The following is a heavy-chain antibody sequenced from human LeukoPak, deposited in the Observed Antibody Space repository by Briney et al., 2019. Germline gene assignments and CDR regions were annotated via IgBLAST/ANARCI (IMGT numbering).Heavy chain of an antibody. CDR3: ARDRREEASGYCSSTSCYYMDV. V-gene: IGHV4-59*12. J-gene: IGHJ6*03. CDR2: IYYSGST. D-gene: IGHD2-2*01. CDR1: GGSISSYY. Sequence: PSETLSLTCTVPGGSISSYYWSWIRQPPGKGLEWIGYIYYSGSTNYNPSLKSRVTMSVDTSKNQFSLKLSSVTAADTAVYYCARDRREEASGYCSSTSCYYMDVWGKGTTVTVSS.